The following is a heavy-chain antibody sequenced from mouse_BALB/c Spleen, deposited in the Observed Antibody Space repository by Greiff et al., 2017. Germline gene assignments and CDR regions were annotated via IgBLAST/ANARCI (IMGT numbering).Heavy chain of an antibody. Sequence: EVQLQESGPGLVKPSQSLSLTCSVTGYSITSGYYWNWIRQFPGNKLEWMGYISYDGSNNYNPSLKNRSSITRDTSKNQFFLKLNSVTTEDTATYYCARESPDDYDGAWFAYWGQGTLVTVSA. CDR1: GYSITSGYY. J-gene: IGHJ3*01. V-gene: IGHV3-6*02. D-gene: IGHD2-4*01. CDR2: ISYDGSN. CDR3: ARESPDDYDGAWFAY.